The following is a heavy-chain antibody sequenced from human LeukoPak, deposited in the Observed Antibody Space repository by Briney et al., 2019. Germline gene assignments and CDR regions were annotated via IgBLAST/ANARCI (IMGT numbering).Heavy chain of an antibody. Sequence: SETLSLTCTVSGGSISSYYWSWIRQPPGKGLEWIGYIYYSGSTNYNPSLKSRVTISVDTSKNQFSLKLSSVTAADTAVYYCAKDPRDIVVVVAATPSYFDYWGQGTLVTVSS. CDR2: IYYSGST. CDR3: AKDPRDIVVVVAATPSYFDY. V-gene: IGHV4-59*12. CDR1: GGSISSYY. D-gene: IGHD2-15*01. J-gene: IGHJ4*02.